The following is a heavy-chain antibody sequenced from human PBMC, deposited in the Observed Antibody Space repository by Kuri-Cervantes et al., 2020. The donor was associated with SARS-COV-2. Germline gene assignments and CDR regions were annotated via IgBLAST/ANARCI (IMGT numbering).Heavy chain of an antibody. J-gene: IGHJ4*02. D-gene: IGHD5-12*01. CDR2: IWYDGTDK. V-gene: IGHV3-33*06. CDR1: GFTFSHYG. CDR3: AKVISGYDQRAAGFDY. Sequence: LSLTCEASGFTFSHYGMHWVRQAPGKGLEWVAVIWYDGTDKYYADSVEGRFTISRDNYKNTVYLQMNSLRAEDTAVYYCAKVISGYDQRAAGFDYWGQGTLVTVSS.